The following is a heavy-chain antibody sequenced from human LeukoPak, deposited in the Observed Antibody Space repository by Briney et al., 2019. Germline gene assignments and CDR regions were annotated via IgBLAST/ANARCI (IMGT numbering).Heavy chain of an antibody. Sequence: SGGSLRLSCAASGFTFSSYSMSSVRQAPGKGLEWVSSISSSSSYIYNADSVKGRFTISRDNAKNTLYLQMNSLRAEDTAVYYCAGALQLLEVYWGQRTLVTVSS. CDR3: AGALQLLEVY. D-gene: IGHD2-2*01. J-gene: IGHJ4*02. CDR1: GFTFSSYS. V-gene: IGHV3-21*04. CDR2: ISSSSSYI.